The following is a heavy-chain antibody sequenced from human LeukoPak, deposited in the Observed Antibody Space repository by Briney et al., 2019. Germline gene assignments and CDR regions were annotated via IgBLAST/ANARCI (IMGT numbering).Heavy chain of an antibody. D-gene: IGHD6-19*01. Sequence: GGSLRLSCAASGFTFSSCTMNWVRQAPGKGLEWVANIKLDGSEKNYVDSVKGRFTISRDNAKNSLYLQMKSLRAEDTAVSYCARDYSSSGWPIGLWGQGTLVTVSS. CDR2: IKLDGSEK. V-gene: IGHV3-7*05. CDR3: ARDYSSSGWPIGL. J-gene: IGHJ4*02. CDR1: GFTFSSCT.